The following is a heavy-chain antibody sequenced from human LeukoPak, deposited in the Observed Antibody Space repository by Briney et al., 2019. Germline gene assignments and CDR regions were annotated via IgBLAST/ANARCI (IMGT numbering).Heavy chain of an antibody. V-gene: IGHV3-23*01. J-gene: IGHJ4*02. CDR2: ISAGGGDT. Sequence: PGGSLRLSCAASGFSFNSDWMDWVRQAPGKGLEWVSSISAGGGDTKYADSVKGRFTVSRDNSKNTLYLQMNSLRADDTAVYFCGYYDSSGYYYGRLRYWGQGTPVTVSS. D-gene: IGHD3-22*01. CDR1: GFSFNSDW. CDR3: GYYDSSGYYYGRLRY.